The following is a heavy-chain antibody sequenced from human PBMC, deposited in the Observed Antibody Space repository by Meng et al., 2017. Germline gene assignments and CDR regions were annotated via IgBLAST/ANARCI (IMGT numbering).Heavy chain of an antibody. CDR1: GFTFSSYA. V-gene: IGHV3-30*01. CDR2: ISYDGSNK. Sequence: GESLKISCAASGFTFSSYAMHWVRQAPGKGLEWVAVISYDGSNKYYADSVKGRFTISRDNSKNTLYLQMNSLRAEDTAVYYCARGVNGRGTIFGVVIPRGAFDIWGQGTMVTVSS. J-gene: IGHJ3*02. CDR3: ARGVNGRGTIFGVVIPRGAFDI. D-gene: IGHD3-3*01.